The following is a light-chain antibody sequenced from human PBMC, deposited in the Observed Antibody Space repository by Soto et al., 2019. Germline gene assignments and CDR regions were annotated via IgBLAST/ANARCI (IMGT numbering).Light chain of an antibody. J-gene: IGKJ3*01. V-gene: IGKV1-5*03. CDR3: QQYNSYPFT. Sequence: DIQMTQSPSSLSASVGDSVTITCRASQSISSWLAWYQQKPGKAPKVLIYQASSLESGVLSRFSGSGSGTEFPLTISSLQPDDFATYYCQQYNSYPFTFGPGTKVDIK. CDR1: QSISSW. CDR2: QAS.